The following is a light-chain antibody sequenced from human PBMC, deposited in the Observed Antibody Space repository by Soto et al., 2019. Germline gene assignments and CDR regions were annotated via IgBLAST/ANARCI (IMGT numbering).Light chain of an antibody. CDR2: DAS. CDR3: QQCANWPPKWT. CDR1: QSVSTF. V-gene: IGKV3-11*01. J-gene: IGKJ1*01. Sequence: EVVLTQSPATLSLSRGERAALSFMASQSVSTFLAWYQQKPGQAPRLLIYDASNRATGIPARFSGSGSGTDFTLTISSLEPEDFAVYYCQQCANWPPKWTFGQGTKVDIK.